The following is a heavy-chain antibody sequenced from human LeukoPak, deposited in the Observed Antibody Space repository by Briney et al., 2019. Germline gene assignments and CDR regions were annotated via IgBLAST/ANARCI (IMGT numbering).Heavy chain of an antibody. CDR3: AREGQGDCSSTTCSNYYGLDV. CDR1: GYTFTGYF. D-gene: IGHD2-2*01. J-gene: IGHJ6*02. V-gene: IGHV1-2*02. CDR2: IKPNSGGT. Sequence: ASVKVSFKASGYTFTGYFIHWVRQAPGQGLEWMGWIKPNSGGTNFAQKFQGRVTMTRDTSISTAYMELSRLRSDDTAVYYCAREGQGDCSSTTCSNYYGLDVWGQGTTVTVSS.